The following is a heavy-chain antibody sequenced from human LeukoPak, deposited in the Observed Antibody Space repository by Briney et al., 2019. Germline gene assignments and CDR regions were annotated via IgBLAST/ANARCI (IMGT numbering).Heavy chain of an antibody. J-gene: IGHJ4*02. CDR1: GGSMTTHQ. CDR3: TTIKRGDIFGYFDF. D-gene: IGHD5-18*01. Sequence: SETLSLTCTVSGGSMTTHQWNWIRQTPGEALVWIGYVFDSGRTKVNPSLKSRVTLSADTSKNQLSLRLSSVTDADTAMYYCTTIKRGDIFGYFDFWGQGILVTVS. V-gene: IGHV4-59*11. CDR2: VFDSGRT.